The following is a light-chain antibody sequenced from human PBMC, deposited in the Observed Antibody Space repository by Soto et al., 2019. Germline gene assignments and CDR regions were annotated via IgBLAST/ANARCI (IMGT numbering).Light chain of an antibody. CDR2: GAS. Sequence: IVLTQSTGTLSLSPGERGTLSCRASQSVSNNYLAWYQQKPGQAPRLLIYGASSRATGIADRFSGSGSGTGFTLTISRLEPVDFAVYYCQQYGSSPPITFGQGTRLEIK. J-gene: IGKJ5*01. V-gene: IGKV3-20*01. CDR3: QQYGSSPPIT. CDR1: QSVSNNY.